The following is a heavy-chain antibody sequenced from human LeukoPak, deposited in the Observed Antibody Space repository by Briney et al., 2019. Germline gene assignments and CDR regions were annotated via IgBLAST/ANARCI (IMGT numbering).Heavy chain of an antibody. CDR1: GFTFNDFA. J-gene: IGHJ3*01. V-gene: IGHV3-23*01. CDR3: AKNLGPFDV. Sequence: GGSLRLSCAASGFTFNDFAMTWVRQVPGKGLEWVSSIGDAGTYYADSVKGRFTISRDNSKNMLYLQLNSLRAGDTAMYYCAKNLGPFDVRGQGTMVTVSS. D-gene: IGHD3-16*01. CDR2: IGDAGT.